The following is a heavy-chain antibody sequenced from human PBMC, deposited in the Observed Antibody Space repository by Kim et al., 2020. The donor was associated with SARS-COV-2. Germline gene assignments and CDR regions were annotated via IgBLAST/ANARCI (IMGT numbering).Heavy chain of an antibody. D-gene: IGHD3-10*01. J-gene: IGHJ6*02. CDR3: ARDEGGSGSYQDV. V-gene: IGHV7-4-1*02. Sequence: YAQGFTGRFVFSLDTSVSTAYLQISSLKAEDTAVYYCARDEGGSGSYQDVWGQGTTVTVSS.